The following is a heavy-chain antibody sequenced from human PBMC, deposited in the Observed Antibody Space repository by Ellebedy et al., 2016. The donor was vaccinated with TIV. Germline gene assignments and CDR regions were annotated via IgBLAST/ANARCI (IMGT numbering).Heavy chain of an antibody. Sequence: AASVKVSCKASGGTFSSYAISWVRQAPGQGLEWMGGNIPIFGTANYAQKFQGRVTITTDESTSTAYMELSSLRSEDTAVYYCARIGSSGYYLPFDYWGQGTLVTVSS. CDR3: ARIGSSGYYLPFDY. CDR1: GGTFSSYA. V-gene: IGHV1-69*05. CDR2: NIPIFGTA. D-gene: IGHD3-22*01. J-gene: IGHJ4*02.